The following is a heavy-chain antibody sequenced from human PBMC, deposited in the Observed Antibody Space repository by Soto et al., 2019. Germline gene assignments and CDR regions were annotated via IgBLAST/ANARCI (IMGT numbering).Heavy chain of an antibody. CDR3: ARVPLLWFGELLIGWFDP. CDR2: INHSGST. D-gene: IGHD3-10*01. J-gene: IGHJ5*02. V-gene: IGHV4-34*01. CDR1: GGSFSGYY. Sequence: SETLSLTCAVYGGSFSGYYWSWIRQPPGKGLEWIGEINHSGSTNYNPSLKSRVTISVDTSKNQFSLKLSSVTAADTAVYYCARVPLLWFGELLIGWFDPWGQGTLVTVSS.